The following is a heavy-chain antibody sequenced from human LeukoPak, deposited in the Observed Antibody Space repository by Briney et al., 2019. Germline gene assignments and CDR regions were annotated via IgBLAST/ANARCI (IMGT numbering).Heavy chain of an antibody. CDR1: GYTFTSYG. V-gene: IGHV1-18*01. CDR3: ARDPRYSSGWYGNFDY. J-gene: IGHJ4*02. Sequence: GASVKVSCKASGYTFTSYGISWVRQAPGQGLEWMGWISAYNGNTNYAQELQGRVTMTTDTSTSTAYMELRSLRSDDTAVYYCARDPRYSSGWYGNFDYWGQGTLVTVSS. D-gene: IGHD6-19*01. CDR2: ISAYNGNT.